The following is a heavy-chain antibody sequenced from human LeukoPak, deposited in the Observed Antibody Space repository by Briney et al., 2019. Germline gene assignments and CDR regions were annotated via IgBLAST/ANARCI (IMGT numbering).Heavy chain of an antibody. V-gene: IGHV3-64D*06. CDR2: ISSNGGST. CDR3: VNSKRWLQLPLDY. Sequence: GGSLRLSCSASGFSFSRYAMHWVRQAPGKGLEYVSGISSNGGSTHYADSVKGRFTISRDNSKNTLYLQMSSLRAEDTAVYYCVNSKRWLQLPLDYWGQGTLVTVSS. J-gene: IGHJ4*02. CDR1: GFSFSRYA. D-gene: IGHD5-24*01.